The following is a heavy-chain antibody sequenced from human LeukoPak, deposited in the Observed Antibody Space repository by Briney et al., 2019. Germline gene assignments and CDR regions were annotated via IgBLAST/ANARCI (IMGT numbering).Heavy chain of an antibody. CDR2: IYYSGST. CDR1: GGSFSGYY. J-gene: IGHJ4*02. V-gene: IGHV4-34*01. Sequence: SETLSLTCAVYGGSFSGYYWSWIRQPPGKGLEWIGSIYYSGSTYYNPSLKSRVTISVDTSKNQFSLKLSSVTAADTAVYYCARVTIFGVVSIWGQGTLVTVSS. CDR3: ARVTIFGVVSI. D-gene: IGHD3-3*01.